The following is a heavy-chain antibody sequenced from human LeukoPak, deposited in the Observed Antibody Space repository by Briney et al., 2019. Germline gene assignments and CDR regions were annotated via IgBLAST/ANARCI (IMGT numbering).Heavy chain of an antibody. CDR3: ARAESSGWGYYYYGMDV. J-gene: IGHJ6*02. CDR2: ISAYNGNT. D-gene: IGHD6-19*01. V-gene: IGHV1-18*01. CDR1: GYTFTSYG. Sequence: ASVKVSCKASGYTFTSYGISWVRQAPGQGLEWMGWISAYNGNTNYAQKLQGRVTMTTDTSTSTAYMELRSLRSDDTAVYYCARAESSGWGYYYYGMDVWGQGTTVTVSS.